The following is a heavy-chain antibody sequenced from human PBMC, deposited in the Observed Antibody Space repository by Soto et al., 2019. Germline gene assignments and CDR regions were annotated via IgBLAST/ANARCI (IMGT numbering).Heavy chain of an antibody. CDR2: INHSGST. J-gene: IGHJ4*02. CDR1: GGSFSGYY. Sequence: SETLSLTCAVYGGSFSGYYWSWIRQPPGKGLEWIGEINHSGSTNYNPSLKSRVTISVDTSKNQFSLKLSSVTAADTAVYYCASGGTDYDYTWGSYRPQHFDYWGQETLVTVSS. D-gene: IGHD3-16*02. V-gene: IGHV4-34*01. CDR3: ASGGTDYDYTWGSYRPQHFDY.